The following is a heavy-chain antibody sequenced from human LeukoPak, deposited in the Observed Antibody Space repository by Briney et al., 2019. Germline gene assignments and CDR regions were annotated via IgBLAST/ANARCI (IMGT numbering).Heavy chain of an antibody. Sequence: SETLSLTCTVSGGSISSSSYYWGWIRQPPGKGLEWIGSIYYSGSTYYNPSLKSRVTISVDTSKNQFSLKLSFVTAADTAVYYCARAQYSSSSTPPLVWFDPWGQGTPVTVSS. CDR1: GGSISSSSYY. CDR3: ARAQYSSSSTPPLVWFDP. J-gene: IGHJ5*02. CDR2: IYYSGST. D-gene: IGHD6-6*01. V-gene: IGHV4-39*01.